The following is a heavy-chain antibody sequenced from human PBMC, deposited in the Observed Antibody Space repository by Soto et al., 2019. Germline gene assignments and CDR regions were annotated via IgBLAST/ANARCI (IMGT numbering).Heavy chain of an antibody. D-gene: IGHD3-10*01. V-gene: IGHV1-69*02. CDR3: ASSYGSGYRAFDY. CDR2: INPILSMS. CDR1: GDTFTFYS. J-gene: IGHJ4*02. Sequence: QVQLVQSGAEVKKPGSSVRVSCKASGDTFTFYSINWVRQAPGLGLEWMGRINPILSMSNYAQRFQGRVTMTADKSTSTGYMELGRLRSEDTAMYYCASSYGSGYRAFDYWGQGALVTVSS.